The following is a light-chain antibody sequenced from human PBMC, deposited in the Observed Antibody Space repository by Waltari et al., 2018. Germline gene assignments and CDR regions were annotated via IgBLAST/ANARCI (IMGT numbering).Light chain of an antibody. CDR2: DVT. J-gene: IGLJ1*01. V-gene: IGLV2-14*03. CDR3: CSFTSANTPSV. CDR1: STDVGAYNY. Sequence: QSALTQPASVSGSPGQSITFSCSGTSTDVGAYNYVSWYQQHPGKAPKLIIYDVTNRPSGISTRFSGSKSGNPASLTISGLQAEDEADYFCCSFTSANTPSVFGAATKVTVL.